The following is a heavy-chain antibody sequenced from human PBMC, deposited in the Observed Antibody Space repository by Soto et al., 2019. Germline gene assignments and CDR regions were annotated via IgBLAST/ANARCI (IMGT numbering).Heavy chain of an antibody. V-gene: IGHV5-51*01. CDR2: IYPGDSDT. CDR3: ARQRRYCSGGSCYGNYYYYYGMDV. Sequence: PGESLKISCKGSGYSFTSYWIGWVRQMPGKGLEWMGIIYPGDSDTRYSPSFQGQVTISADKSISTAYLQWSSLKASDTAMYYCARQRRYCSGGSCYGNYYYYYGMDVWGQGTTVTVSS. J-gene: IGHJ6*02. D-gene: IGHD2-15*01. CDR1: GYSFTSYW.